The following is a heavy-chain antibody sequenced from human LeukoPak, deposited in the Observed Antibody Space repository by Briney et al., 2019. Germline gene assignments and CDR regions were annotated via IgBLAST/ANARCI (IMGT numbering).Heavy chain of an antibody. CDR2: IGSDGST. CDR1: GLDFSGYA. D-gene: IGHD5-24*01. CDR3: ARDLAGYNSFDY. J-gene: IGHJ4*02. Sequence: SCAVSGLDFSGYAMSWVRQAPGKGLEWVSGIGSDGSTHYEESVKGRFAISRDNSKSTLYLQMNSLRAEDTAVYYCARDLAGYNSFDYWGQGTLVTVSS. V-gene: IGHV3-23*01.